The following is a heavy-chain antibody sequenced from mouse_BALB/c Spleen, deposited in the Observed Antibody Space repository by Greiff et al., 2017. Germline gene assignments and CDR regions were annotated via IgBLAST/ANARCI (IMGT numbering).Heavy chain of an antibody. CDR1: GYTFTSYY. D-gene: IGHD4-1*01. Sequence: VQLQQSGPELVKPGASVRISCKASGYTFTSYYIHWVKQRPGQGLEWIGWIYPGNVNTKYNEKFKGKATLTADKSSSTAYMQLSSLTSEDSAVYFCARFGANWDWFAYWGQGTLVTVSA. CDR2: IYPGNVNT. J-gene: IGHJ3*01. CDR3: ARFGANWDWFAY. V-gene: IGHV1S56*01.